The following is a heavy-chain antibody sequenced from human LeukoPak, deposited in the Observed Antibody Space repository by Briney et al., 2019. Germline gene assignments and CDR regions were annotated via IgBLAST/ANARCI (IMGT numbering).Heavy chain of an antibody. CDR3: ARDQVPSIAARPWNNWFDP. CDR2: IIPILGIA. CDR1: GGTFSSYA. V-gene: IGHV1-69*04. J-gene: IGHJ5*02. D-gene: IGHD6-6*01. Sequence: SVKVSCKASGGTFSSYAISWVRQAPGQGLEWMGRIIPILGIANYAQKFQGRVTITADKSTSTAYMELSSLRSEDTAVYYCARDQVPSIAARPWNNWFDPWGQGTLVTVS.